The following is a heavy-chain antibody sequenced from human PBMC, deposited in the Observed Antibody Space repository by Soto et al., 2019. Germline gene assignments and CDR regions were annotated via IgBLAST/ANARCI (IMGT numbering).Heavy chain of an antibody. CDR3: TRHYYGIPFDY. CDR2: IKNKAKSYAT. Sequence: HPGGSLRLSCAASGFTFSGSALHWFGQASGKGLEWIGRIKNKAKSYATAYAASVIGRFTFSRDDSRNTAYLQMNSLRTEDTAVYYCTRHYYGIPFDYWGQGALVTVSS. D-gene: IGHD3-10*01. CDR1: GFTFSGSA. V-gene: IGHV3-73*01. J-gene: IGHJ4*02.